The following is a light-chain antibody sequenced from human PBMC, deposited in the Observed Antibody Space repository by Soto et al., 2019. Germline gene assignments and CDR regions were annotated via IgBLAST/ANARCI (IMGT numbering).Light chain of an antibody. CDR3: CSYAGSYTFYV. CDR1: SSDVGAYNY. Sequence: LTQPRSVSGSPGQSVTISCTGTSSDVGAYNYVSWYQQHPGKAPKLMIFDVSKRPSGVPDRFSGSKSGNTASLTISGLQAEDEADYYCCSYAGSYTFYVFGTGTKVTVL. CDR2: DVS. J-gene: IGLJ1*01. V-gene: IGLV2-11*01.